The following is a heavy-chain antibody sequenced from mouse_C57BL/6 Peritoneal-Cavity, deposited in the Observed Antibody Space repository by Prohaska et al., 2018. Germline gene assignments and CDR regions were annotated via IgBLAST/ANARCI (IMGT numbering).Heavy chain of an antibody. Sequence: EVKLVESGGGLVQPGGSLSLSCAASGFTFTDYYMSWVRQPPGKAFEWLGVSRNKANGYTTEYSASVKGRFTISRDNSQSILYLQMNALRAEDSATYYCARSTVVFDYWGQGTTLTVSS. CDR3: ARSTVVFDY. D-gene: IGHD1-1*01. CDR2: SRNKANGYTT. J-gene: IGHJ2*01. CDR1: GFTFTDYY. V-gene: IGHV7-3*01.